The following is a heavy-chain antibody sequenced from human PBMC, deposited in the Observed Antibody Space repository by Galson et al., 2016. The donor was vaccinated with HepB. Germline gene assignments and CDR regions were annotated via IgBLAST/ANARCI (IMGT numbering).Heavy chain of an antibody. Sequence: SLXXSCAASGXXFRXXXMHXXXQPXGKGLEWLAVLSYDGSIMYSADSVKGRITISRDNSKSTLYLQMHSLRPEDTGIYYCAKDRIGVIPDNPHYYYGIDVWGQGTTVTVSS. J-gene: IGHJ6*02. CDR3: AKDRIGVIPDNPHYYYGIDV. CDR1: GXXFRXXX. V-gene: IGHV3-30*18. CDR2: LSYDGSIM. D-gene: IGHD3-10*01.